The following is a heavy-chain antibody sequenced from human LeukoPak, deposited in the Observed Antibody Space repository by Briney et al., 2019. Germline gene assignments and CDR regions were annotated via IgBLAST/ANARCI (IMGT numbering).Heavy chain of an antibody. CDR1: GGSISSSSYY. Sequence: PSETLSLTCTVSGGSISSSSYYWGWIRQPPGKGLEWIGSIYYSGSTYYNPSLKSRVTISVDTSKNQFSLKLSSVTAADTAVYYCARGGRGVLWLRETMFDYWGQGTLVTVSS. J-gene: IGHJ4*02. D-gene: IGHD5-12*01. CDR3: ARGGRGVLWLRETMFDY. CDR2: IYYSGST. V-gene: IGHV4-39*07.